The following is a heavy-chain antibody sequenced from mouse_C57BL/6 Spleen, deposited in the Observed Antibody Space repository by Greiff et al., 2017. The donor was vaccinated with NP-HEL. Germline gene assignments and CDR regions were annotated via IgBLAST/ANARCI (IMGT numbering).Heavy chain of an antibody. D-gene: IGHD3-2*02. J-gene: IGHJ4*01. CDR2: IDPSDSYT. V-gene: IGHV1-69*01. Sequence: VQLQQPGAELVMPGASVKLSCKASGYTFTSYWMHWVKQRPGQGLEWIGEIDPSDSYTNYNQKFKGKSTLTVDKSSSTAYMQRSSLTSEDSAVYYCARSDSSGYGAMDYWGQGTSVPVSS. CDR1: GYTFTSYW. CDR3: ARSDSSGYGAMDY.